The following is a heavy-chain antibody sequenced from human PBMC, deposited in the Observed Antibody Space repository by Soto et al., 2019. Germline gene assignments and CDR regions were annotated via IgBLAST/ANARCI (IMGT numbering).Heavy chain of an antibody. Sequence: QVQLVQSGAEVKKPGSSVKVSCKASGGTFSSYAISWVRQAPGQGLEWMGGIIPIFGTANYAQKFQGRVTITADESTSTAYMELSSLRSEDTAVYYCATDLRFGELLNYYYGMDVWGQGTTVTVSS. J-gene: IGHJ6*02. V-gene: IGHV1-69*01. CDR2: IIPIFGTA. CDR1: GGTFSSYA. D-gene: IGHD3-10*01. CDR3: ATDLRFGELLNYYYGMDV.